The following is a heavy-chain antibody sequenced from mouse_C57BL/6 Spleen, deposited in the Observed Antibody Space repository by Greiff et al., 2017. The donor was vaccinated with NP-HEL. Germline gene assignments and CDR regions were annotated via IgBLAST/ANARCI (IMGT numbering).Heavy chain of an antibody. Sequence: VQLQQPGAELVKPGASVKLSCKASGYTFTSYWMHWVKQRPGQGLEWIGMIHPNSGSTNYNEKFKSKATLTVDKSSSTAYMQLSSLTSEDSAVYDWARDLATVVATGDYWGQGTTLTVSS. CDR3: ARDLATVVATGDY. CDR2: IHPNSGST. CDR1: GYTFTSYW. V-gene: IGHV1-64*01. J-gene: IGHJ2*01. D-gene: IGHD1-1*01.